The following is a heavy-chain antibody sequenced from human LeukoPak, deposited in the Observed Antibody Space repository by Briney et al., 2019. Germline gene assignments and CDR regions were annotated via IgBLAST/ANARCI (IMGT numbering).Heavy chain of an antibody. CDR1: GYTFIRYY. V-gene: IGHV1-2*04. CDR2: VNPSGDST. J-gene: IGHJ4*02. CDR3: ARGGPYYDSSRANDLNY. Sequence: ASVKVSCKASGYTFIRYYIHWVRQAPGQGLEWMGIVNPSGDSTNYAQKFQGWVTMTRDTSISTAYMELSRLTSDDTAVYYCARGGPYYDSSRANDLNYWGQGTLVTVSS. D-gene: IGHD3-22*01.